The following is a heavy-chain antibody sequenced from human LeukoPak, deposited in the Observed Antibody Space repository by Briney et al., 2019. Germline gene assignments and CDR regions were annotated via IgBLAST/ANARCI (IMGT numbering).Heavy chain of an antibody. D-gene: IGHD1-20*01. Sequence: QPGGSLRLSCAASGFTFSSYWMHWVRQAPGKGLVWVSRINSDGSTTNYADSVKGRFTISRDNAKNTLYLRMNSLRAEDTAVYYCARGYITVLTLWGQGTLVTVSS. J-gene: IGHJ4*02. CDR3: ARGYITVLTL. CDR1: GFTFSSYW. CDR2: INSDGSTT. V-gene: IGHV3-74*01.